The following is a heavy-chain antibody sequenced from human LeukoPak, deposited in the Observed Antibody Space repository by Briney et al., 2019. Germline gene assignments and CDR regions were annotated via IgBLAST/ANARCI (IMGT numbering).Heavy chain of an antibody. V-gene: IGHV3-7*01. CDR3: ARVIAVPGSPYDYYYMDV. CDR2: IKQDGSEK. Sequence: GGSLRLSCAVSGFTFSSYWMSWVRQAPGKGLEWVANIKQDGSEKYYADSVKGRFTISRDNAKNSLYLRMSSLRVEDTAVYSCARVIAVPGSPYDYYYMDVWGKGTTVTVSS. D-gene: IGHD6-19*01. J-gene: IGHJ6*03. CDR1: GFTFSSYW.